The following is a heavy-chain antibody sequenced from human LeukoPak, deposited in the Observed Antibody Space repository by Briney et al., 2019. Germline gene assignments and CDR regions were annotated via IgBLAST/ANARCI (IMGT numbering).Heavy chain of an antibody. D-gene: IGHD5-18*01. CDR2: ISSSGSTI. CDR1: GFTFSSYE. J-gene: IGHJ4*02. CDR3: AREGGDTPMVKFDS. Sequence: PGGSLRLSCAASGFTFSSYEMNWVRQASGKGLEWVSYISSSGSTIYYADSVKGRFTISRDNAKNSLYLQMNSLRSEDTGVYYCAREGGDTPMVKFDSWGQGTLVTVSS. V-gene: IGHV3-48*03.